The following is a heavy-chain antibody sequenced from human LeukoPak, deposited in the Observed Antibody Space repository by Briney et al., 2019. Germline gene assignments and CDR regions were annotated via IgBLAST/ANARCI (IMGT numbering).Heavy chain of an antibody. D-gene: IGHD5-24*01. CDR3: ARDRYGDGFAHLDY. CDR1: GYTFTSYA. Sequence: ASVKVSCKASGYTFTSYAIHWVRQAPGQGLEWMGWITPSGGTNYPQKFQGRVAVTWDTSITTAYMDLSRLTSDDTAVYYCARDRYGDGFAHLDYWGQGALVTVSS. J-gene: IGHJ4*02. V-gene: IGHV1-2*02. CDR2: ITPSGGT.